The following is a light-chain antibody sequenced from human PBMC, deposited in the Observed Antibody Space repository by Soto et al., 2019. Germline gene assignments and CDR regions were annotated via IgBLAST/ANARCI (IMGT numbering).Light chain of an antibody. CDR1: QSVAGS. J-gene: IGKJ5*01. Sequence: EFVLTQSPATLSLSPGERAILSCRASQSVAGSLAWYQQKPGQAPRLLIYDISTMAAAIPARFSGSGSGTDFTLTVSSLEPEYFALYYCQQRSNRITFGQGTRLEIK. CDR2: DIS. V-gene: IGKV3-11*01. CDR3: QQRSNRIT.